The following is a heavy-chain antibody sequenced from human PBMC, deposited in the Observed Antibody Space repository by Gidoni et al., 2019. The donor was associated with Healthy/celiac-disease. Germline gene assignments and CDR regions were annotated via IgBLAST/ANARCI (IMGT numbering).Heavy chain of an antibody. Sequence: QVTLKESGPVLVKPTETLTLTCTVSGFSLSNARMGVSWIRQPPGKALEWLAHIFSNDEKSYSTSLKSRLTISKDTSKSQVVLTMTNMDPVDTATYYCARIRAHYDFWSGGEIDYYYMDVWGKGTTVTVSS. CDR2: IFSNDEK. V-gene: IGHV2-26*01. D-gene: IGHD3-3*01. CDR1: GFSLSNARMG. J-gene: IGHJ6*03. CDR3: ARIRAHYDFWSGGEIDYYYMDV.